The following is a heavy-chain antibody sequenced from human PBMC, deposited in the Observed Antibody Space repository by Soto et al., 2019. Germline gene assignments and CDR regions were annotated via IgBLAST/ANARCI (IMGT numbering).Heavy chain of an antibody. CDR1: GATIISGGFY. J-gene: IGHJ6*02. CDR3: ARDDSFYGEPGYGMNV. Sequence: SETLSLTCTVSGATIISGGFYWSWIRQRPGKGLEWIGHIYYTGSTYYKPSLNSRVMISVDMSRNQFSLRLRSVTAADTAKYFCARDDSFYGEPGYGMNVWGQGTTVTVS. V-gene: IGHV4-31*03. D-gene: IGHD4-17*01. CDR2: IYYTGST.